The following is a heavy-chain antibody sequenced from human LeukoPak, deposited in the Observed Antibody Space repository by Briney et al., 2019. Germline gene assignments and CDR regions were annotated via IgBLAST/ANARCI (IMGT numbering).Heavy chain of an antibody. D-gene: IGHD4/OR15-4a*01. J-gene: IGHJ4*02. Sequence: KPSETLSLTCTVSGGSINSYYWSWIRQPPGQGLEWIGYIYYSGTTYYNPSLKSRVTISVDTSKKQFSLKLGSVTAADTAVYYCARYGASVRGFDSWGQGTLVTVSS. CDR2: IYYSGTT. CDR1: GGSINSYY. V-gene: IGHV4-59*01. CDR3: ARYGASVRGFDS.